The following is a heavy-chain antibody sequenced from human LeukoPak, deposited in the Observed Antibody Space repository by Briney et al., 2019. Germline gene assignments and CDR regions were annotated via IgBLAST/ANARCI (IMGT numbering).Heavy chain of an antibody. CDR3: ARSLGTGTFDY. CDR1: GFTFSSYD. CDR2: IGTAGDT. D-gene: IGHD1-7*01. V-gene: IGHV3-13*01. Sequence: PGGSLRLSCAASGFTFSSYDMHWVRQATGKGLEWVSAIGTAGDTYYPGSVKGRFTISRENAKNSLYLQMNSLRAGDTAVYYCARSLGTGTFDYWGQGTLVTVSS. J-gene: IGHJ4*02.